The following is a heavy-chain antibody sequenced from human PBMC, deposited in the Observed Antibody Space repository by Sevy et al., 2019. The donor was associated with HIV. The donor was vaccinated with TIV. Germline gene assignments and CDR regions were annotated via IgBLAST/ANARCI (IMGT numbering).Heavy chain of an antibody. Sequence: ASVKVSCKVSGYTLTELSIHWVRQAPGKGLEWMGGFDPEDGEIMYAQKFQGRDTMTEDTSAETGYMELSSLRSDDTAVYYCATSYRIAVADFDYWGEGTQVTVSS. CDR1: GYTLTELS. D-gene: IGHD6-19*01. J-gene: IGHJ4*02. CDR3: ATSYRIAVADFDY. CDR2: FDPEDGEI. V-gene: IGHV1-24*01.